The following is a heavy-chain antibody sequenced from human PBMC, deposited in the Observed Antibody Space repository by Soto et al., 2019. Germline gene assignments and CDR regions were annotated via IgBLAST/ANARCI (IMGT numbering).Heavy chain of an antibody. Sequence: GGSLRLSCGASGFTFSSYAMHWVRQAPGKGLEWVAVISYDGSNKYYADSVKGRFTISRDNSKNTLYLQMNSLRAEDTAVYYCASQPAAAGTIWFDPWGQGTLVTVSS. D-gene: IGHD6-13*01. CDR3: ASQPAAAGTIWFDP. CDR1: GFTFSSYA. V-gene: IGHV3-30-3*01. CDR2: ISYDGSNK. J-gene: IGHJ5*02.